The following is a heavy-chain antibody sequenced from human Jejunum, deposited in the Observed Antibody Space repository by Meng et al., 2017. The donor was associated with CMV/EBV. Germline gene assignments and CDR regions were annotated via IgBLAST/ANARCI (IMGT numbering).Heavy chain of an antibody. CDR1: GYTFTSHY. V-gene: IGHV1-18*04. CDR3: ARLSAYYFDY. Sequence: QVQLGQLGAEVKKPGASVKVSCKVFGYTFTSHYFSWLRQAPGQGLEWMGWISGYNGDTNYAQKFQGRVTMTTDTSTSTTYMELRSLKSDDTAVYYCARLSAYYFDYWGQGTLVTVSS. CDR2: ISGYNGDT. J-gene: IGHJ4*02.